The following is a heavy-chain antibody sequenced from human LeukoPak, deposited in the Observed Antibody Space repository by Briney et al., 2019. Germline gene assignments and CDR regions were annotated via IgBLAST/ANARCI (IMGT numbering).Heavy chain of an antibody. CDR3: ARGGLYYYDSSGYNY. D-gene: IGHD3-22*01. J-gene: IGHJ4*02. Sequence: GGSLRLSCAASGFTFSSYAMHWVRQAPGKGLEWVAVISYDGSNKYYADSVKGRFTISRDNSKNTLYLQMNSLRAEDTAVYYCARGGLYYYDSSGYNYWGQGTPVTVSS. V-gene: IGHV3-30-3*01. CDR2: ISYDGSNK. CDR1: GFTFSSYA.